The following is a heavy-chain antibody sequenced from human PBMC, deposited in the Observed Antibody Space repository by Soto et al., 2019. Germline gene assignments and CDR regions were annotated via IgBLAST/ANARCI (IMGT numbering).Heavy chain of an antibody. V-gene: IGHV3-23*04. J-gene: IGHJ4*02. D-gene: IGHD1-26*01. CDR1: GFIFSNYV. Sequence: EVQLVDSGGGLVQPAGSLRLSCAASGFIFSNYVMSWVRQAPGKGLEWVSSISDSGGTSYYADSVKGRFTISRDNSKNTLYLQMTSLRAEDTAIYYCAKRPRALLTFDYWGQGTLVTVSS. CDR2: ISDSGGTS. CDR3: AKRPRALLTFDY.